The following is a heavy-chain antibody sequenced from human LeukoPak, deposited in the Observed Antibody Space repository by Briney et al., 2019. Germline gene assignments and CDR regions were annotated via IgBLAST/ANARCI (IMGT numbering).Heavy chain of an antibody. CDR1: GGTFSSYA. J-gene: IGHJ6*03. CDR3: ARAWTMTPKRGSMDV. D-gene: IGHD3-22*01. V-gene: IGHV1-69*13. CDR2: IIPIFGTA. Sequence: GASMKVSCKASGGTFSSYAISWVRQAPGQGLEWMGGIIPIFGTANYAQKFQGRVTITADESTSTAYMELSSLRSEDAAVYYCARAWTMTPKRGSMDVWGKGTTVTVSS.